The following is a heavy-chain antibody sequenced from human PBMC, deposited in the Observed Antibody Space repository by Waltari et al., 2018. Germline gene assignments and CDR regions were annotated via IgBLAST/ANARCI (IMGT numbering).Heavy chain of an antibody. D-gene: IGHD6-13*01. V-gene: IGHV1-2*06. CDR2: INPNSGGT. J-gene: IGHJ3*02. Sequence: QVQLVQSGAEVKKPGASVKVSCKASGYTFTSYDINWVRQAPAQGLEWMGRINPNSGGTNYAQKFQGRVTMTRDTSISTAYMELSRLRSDDTAVYYCAAPYQYSSSFDAFDIWGQGTMVTVSS. CDR1: GYTFTSYD. CDR3: AAPYQYSSSFDAFDI.